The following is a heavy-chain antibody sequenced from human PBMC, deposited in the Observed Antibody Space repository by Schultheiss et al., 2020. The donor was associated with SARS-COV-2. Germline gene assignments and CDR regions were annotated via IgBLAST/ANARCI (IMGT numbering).Heavy chain of an antibody. Sequence: SETLSLTCAVYGGSFRIYSWSWIRQPPGKGLEWIGEINHSGSTNYNPSLKSRVTISVDTSKNQFSLKLSSVTAADTAVYYCARDMADYYYGMDVWGQGTTVTVSS. D-gene: IGHD5-24*01. CDR3: ARDMADYYYGMDV. CDR2: INHSGST. CDR1: GGSFRIYS. V-gene: IGHV4-34*01. J-gene: IGHJ6*02.